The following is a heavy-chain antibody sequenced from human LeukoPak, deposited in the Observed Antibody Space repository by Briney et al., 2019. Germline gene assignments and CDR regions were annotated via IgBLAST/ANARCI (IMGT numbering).Heavy chain of an antibody. Sequence: SETLSLTCAVSGGSITTSDWWGWVRQPPGKGLLGIGVISHRGSTTYNPSLKSRVTISVDKPKNQFSLRLNSVSAADTALYYCARQPLYDTSGYGQFDYWGQGTLVTVPS. J-gene: IGHJ4*02. CDR3: ARQPLYDTSGYGQFDY. D-gene: IGHD3-22*01. V-gene: IGHV4-4*02. CDR1: GGSITTSDW. CDR2: ISHRGST.